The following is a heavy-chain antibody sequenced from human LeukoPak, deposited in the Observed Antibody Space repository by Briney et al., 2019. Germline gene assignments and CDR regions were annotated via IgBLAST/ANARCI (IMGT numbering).Heavy chain of an antibody. V-gene: IGHV4-34*01. CDR1: GGSISGYY. Sequence: NPSETLSLTCAVYGGSISGYYWSWIRQTPGKGLEWIGEINHSGSTNYYPSLKSRVTISVDTSKNQFSLKLSSVTAADTAVYYCARGLRRRWLRLNTLNSAFDIWGQGTMVTVSS. J-gene: IGHJ3*02. D-gene: IGHD5-24*01. CDR3: ARGLRRRWLRLNTLNSAFDI. CDR2: INHSGST.